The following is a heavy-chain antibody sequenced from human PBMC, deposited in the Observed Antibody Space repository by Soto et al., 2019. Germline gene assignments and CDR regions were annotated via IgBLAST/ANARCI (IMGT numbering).Heavy chain of an antibody. CDR1: GFTFSSYA. V-gene: IGHV3-23*01. CDR3: ANDYYGMDV. CDR2: ISGSGGST. J-gene: IGHJ6*02. Sequence: GGSLRLSCAASGFTFSSYAMNWVRQAPGKGLEWVSAISGSGGSTNYADSVKGRFTISRDSSKNTLYLQMSSLRAEDTAVYYCANDYYGMDVWGQGTTVTVSS.